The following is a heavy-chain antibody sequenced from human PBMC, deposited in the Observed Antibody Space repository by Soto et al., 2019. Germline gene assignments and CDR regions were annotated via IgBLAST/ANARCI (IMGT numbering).Heavy chain of an antibody. Sequence: PGGSLRLSCAASGFTFTTAMSWVRQAPGKGLEWVSAISGSGGSTYYADSVKGRFTISRDNSKNTLYLQMNSLRAEDTAVYYCASFWSGYKYYYYYYGMDVWGQGTTVTVSS. CDR2: ISGSGGST. J-gene: IGHJ6*02. V-gene: IGHV3-23*01. D-gene: IGHD3-3*01. CDR3: ASFWSGYKYYYYYYGMDV. CDR1: GFTFTTA.